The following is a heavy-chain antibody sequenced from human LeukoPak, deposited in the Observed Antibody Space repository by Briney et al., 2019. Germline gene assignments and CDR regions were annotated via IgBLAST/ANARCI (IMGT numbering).Heavy chain of an antibody. CDR3: ARHGVEMAGRGYFDY. CDR2: LYLSESD. D-gene: IGHD5-24*01. Sequence: SETLSLTCAVSGGSISSSSYYCGWVRQPPGKGLEWVGSLYLSESDHYNPVLKSRVAIPVHTPKNQFSVKLSSVTAADAGVYHCARHGVEMAGRGYFDYWGQGTLVTVSS. J-gene: IGHJ4*02. V-gene: IGHV4-39*01. CDR1: GGSISSSSYY.